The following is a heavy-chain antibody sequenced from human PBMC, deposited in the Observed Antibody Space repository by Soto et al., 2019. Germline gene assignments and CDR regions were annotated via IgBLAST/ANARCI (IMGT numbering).Heavy chain of an antibody. D-gene: IGHD2-2*01. J-gene: IGHJ6*02. CDR3: TTATPAAGYYYYYGMDV. Sequence: GGSLRLSCAASGFTFSNAWMNWVRQAPGKGLEWVGRIKSKTDGGTTDYAAPVKGRITISRDDSKNTLYLQMNSLKTEDTAVYYCTTATPAAGYYYYYGMDVWGQGTTVTVSS. CDR1: GFTFSNAW. V-gene: IGHV3-15*07. CDR2: IKSKTDGGTT.